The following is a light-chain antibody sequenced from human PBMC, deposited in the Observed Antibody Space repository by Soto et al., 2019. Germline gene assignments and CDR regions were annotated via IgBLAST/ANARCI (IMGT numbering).Light chain of an antibody. CDR1: SSDVGGYNY. CDR3: SSYTPSSTHVV. CDR2: DVS. J-gene: IGLJ2*01. Sequence: QSALTQPASVSGSPGQSITISCTGTSSDVGGYNYVSWYQEHPDKAPKLMIFDVSNRPSGVSNRFTGSKSGNTASLTISGLQAEDEADYYCSSYTPSSTHVVFGGGTKLTVL. V-gene: IGLV2-14*03.